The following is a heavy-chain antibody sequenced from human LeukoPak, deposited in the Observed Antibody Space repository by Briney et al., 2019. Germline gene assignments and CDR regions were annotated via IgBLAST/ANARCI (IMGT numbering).Heavy chain of an antibody. CDR3: ARTGGYGGYYFDY. CDR1: GYTFTGYY. CDR2: INPNSGGT. J-gene: IGHJ4*02. V-gene: IGHV1-2*02. Sequence: ASVKVSCKASGYTFTGYYMHWVRQAPGQGLEWMGWINPNSGGTNYAQKFQGRVTMTRDTSISTAYMELSRLRSEDTAVYYCARTGGYGGYYFDYWGQGTLVTVSS. D-gene: IGHD4-23*01.